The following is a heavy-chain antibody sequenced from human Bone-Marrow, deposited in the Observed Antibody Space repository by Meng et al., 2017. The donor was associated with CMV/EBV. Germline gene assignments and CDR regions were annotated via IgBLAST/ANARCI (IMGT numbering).Heavy chain of an antibody. J-gene: IGHJ5*02. D-gene: IGHD5-24*01. CDR3: ANLQTGRWLQFLGA. CDR2: IIPIFGTA. Sequence: SVKVSCKASGGTFSSYAISWVRQAPGQGLEWMGGIIPIFGTANYAQKFQGRVTITTDESTSTAYMELSSLRSEATAVYYCANLQTGRWLQFLGAWGQGTLVTVSS. CDR1: GGTFSSYA. V-gene: IGHV1-69*05.